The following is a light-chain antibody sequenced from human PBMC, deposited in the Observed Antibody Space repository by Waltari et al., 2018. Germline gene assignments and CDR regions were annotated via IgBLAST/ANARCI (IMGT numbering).Light chain of an antibody. Sequence: DVVMTQSPLSLPVTLGQPASISCRSSQSLVHSDGNIYVHWFQQRPGQSPRRLIYKVSNRDSGVPYKFSGSGSGTDFTLKISRVEAEDVGVYYCIQSTHWPPWTFGQGTRVEIQ. V-gene: IGKV2-30*02. CDR1: QSLVHSDGNIY. CDR3: IQSTHWPPWT. CDR2: KVS. J-gene: IGKJ1*01.